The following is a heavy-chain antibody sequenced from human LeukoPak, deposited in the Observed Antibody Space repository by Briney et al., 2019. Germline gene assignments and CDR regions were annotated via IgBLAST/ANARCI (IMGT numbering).Heavy chain of an antibody. D-gene: IGHD3-10*01. Sequence: GESLKISCKTSGYSFTSYWIGWVRQMPGKGLEWMGIIFPGDSETIYSPSFQGQVTISVDKSISTAYLQWSSLKASDTAIYYCARRHYFGSGSYYNDYWGQGTLVTVSS. CDR1: GYSFTSYW. V-gene: IGHV5-51*01. CDR2: IFPGDSET. J-gene: IGHJ4*02. CDR3: ARRHYFGSGSYYNDY.